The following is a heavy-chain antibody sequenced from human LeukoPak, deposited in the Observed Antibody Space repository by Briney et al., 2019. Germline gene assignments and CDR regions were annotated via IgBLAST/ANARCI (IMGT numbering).Heavy chain of an antibody. D-gene: IGHD3-3*01. V-gene: IGHV1-18*04. CDR2: ISAYNGNT. J-gene: IGHJ5*02. CDR3: ARFNHPDFWSGGNWFDP. Sequence: ASVKVSCKASGYTFTGYYMHWVRQAPGQGLEWMGWISAYNGNTNYAQKLQGRVTMTTDTSTSTAYMELRSLRSDDTAVYYCARFNHPDFWSGGNWFDPWGQGTLVTVSS. CDR1: GYTFTGYY.